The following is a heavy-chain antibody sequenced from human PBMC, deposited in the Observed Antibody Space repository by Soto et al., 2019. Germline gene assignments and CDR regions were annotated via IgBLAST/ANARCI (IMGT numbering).Heavy chain of an antibody. CDR2: INSGSDT. Sequence: EVQLVESGGGLVQPGGSLRLSCAASGFTFTSSAMSWVRQAPGKGLEWVSTINSGSDTYYADSVKGRFTISRDNYKNTLYLEMNSLRAEDTAVYYCASRGVYYFDHWGQGSLLTVSS. CDR1: GFTFTSSA. D-gene: IGHD2-8*02. CDR3: ASRGVYYFDH. V-gene: IGHV3-23*04. J-gene: IGHJ4*02.